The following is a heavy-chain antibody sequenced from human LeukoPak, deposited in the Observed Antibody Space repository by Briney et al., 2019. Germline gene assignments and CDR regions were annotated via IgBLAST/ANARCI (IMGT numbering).Heavy chain of an antibody. CDR1: GGSISSSSYY. Sequence: SETLSLTCTVSGGSISSSSYYWGWIRQPPGKGLEWIGSIYYSGSTYYNPSLKSQVTISVDTSKNQFSLKLSSVTAADTAVYYCARDLILWFGEFSADAFDIWGQGTMVTVSS. V-gene: IGHV4-39*07. D-gene: IGHD3-10*01. CDR2: IYYSGST. CDR3: ARDLILWFGEFSADAFDI. J-gene: IGHJ3*02.